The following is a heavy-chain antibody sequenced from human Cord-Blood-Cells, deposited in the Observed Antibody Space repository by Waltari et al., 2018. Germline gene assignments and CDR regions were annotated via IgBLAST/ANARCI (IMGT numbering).Heavy chain of an antibody. CDR3: AREGYSSSWYDAFDI. CDR1: GGTFSSYA. D-gene: IGHD6-13*01. CDR2: IIPIFGTA. Sequence: QVQLVQSGAAVKKPGSSVKVSCKASGGTFSSYAISWVRQAPGQGLERMGGIIPIFGTANYAQKFQVRVTITADESTSTAYMELSSLRSEDTAVYYCAREGYSSSWYDAFDIWGQGTMVTVSS. J-gene: IGHJ3*02. V-gene: IGHV1-69*01.